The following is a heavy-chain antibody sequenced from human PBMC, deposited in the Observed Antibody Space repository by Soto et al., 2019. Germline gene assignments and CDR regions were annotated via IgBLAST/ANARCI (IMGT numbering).Heavy chain of an antibody. Sequence: PSETLSLTCAVYGGSFSGYYWSWIRQPPGKGLEWIGEINHSGSTNYNPSLKSRVTISVDTSKNQFSLKLNSVTAADTAVYYCARGLPSLTAAIFDYWGQGTLVTVSS. CDR2: INHSGST. D-gene: IGHD2-2*01. CDR1: GGSFSGYY. J-gene: IGHJ4*02. V-gene: IGHV4-34*01. CDR3: ARGLPSLTAAIFDY.